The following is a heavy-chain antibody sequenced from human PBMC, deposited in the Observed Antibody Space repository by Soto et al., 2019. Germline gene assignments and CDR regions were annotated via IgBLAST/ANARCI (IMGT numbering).Heavy chain of an antibody. CDR2: INPSGGST. J-gene: IGHJ2*01. D-gene: IGHD6-13*01. CDR3: ARSPPPYTSSWSLAYFDL. Sequence: ASVKVSCKASGYTFTSYYMHWVRQAPGQGLEWMGIINPSGGSTSYAQKFQGSVTMTRDTSTSTVYMELSSLRSEDTAVYYCARSPPPYTSSWSLAYFDLWGRGTLVTVSS. V-gene: IGHV1-46*01. CDR1: GYTFTSYY.